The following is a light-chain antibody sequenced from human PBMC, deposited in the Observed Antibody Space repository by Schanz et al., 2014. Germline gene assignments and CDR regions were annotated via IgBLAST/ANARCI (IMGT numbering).Light chain of an antibody. J-gene: IGLJ3*02. V-gene: IGLV1-40*01. CDR3: QSYDISQTGLWL. Sequence: QSVLTQPPSVSGAPGQRVTISCTGSSSNIGAGYDVHWYQQLPGTAPKLLIYGNINRPSGVPDRFSGSKSGTSASLAITGLQAEDEADYYCQSYDISQTGLWLFGGGTKLTVL. CDR1: SSNIGAGYD. CDR2: GNI.